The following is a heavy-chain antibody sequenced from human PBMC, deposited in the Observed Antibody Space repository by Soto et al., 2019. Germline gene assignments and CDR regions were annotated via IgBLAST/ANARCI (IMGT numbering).Heavy chain of an antibody. CDR2: INPNSGGT. V-gene: IGHV1-2*04. CDR3: ARGKAPPTSVTNEGGSWFDH. J-gene: IGHJ5*02. D-gene: IGHD4-17*01. CDR1: GYTFTGYY. Sequence: QVQLVQSGAEVKKPGASVKVSCKASGYTFTGYYMHWVRQTPGQGLERMGWINPNSGGTNYAQKFQGWVTMTRDTAISTAYMELSRLRSDDTAVYYCARGKAPPTSVTNEGGSWFDHWGQGTLVTVSS.